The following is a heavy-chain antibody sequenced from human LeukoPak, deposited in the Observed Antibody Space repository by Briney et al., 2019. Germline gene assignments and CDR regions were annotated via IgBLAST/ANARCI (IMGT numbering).Heavy chain of an antibody. CDR3: AREGSYDGSTMWYFDY. CDR1: GFTVSSNY. V-gene: IGHV3-53*01. CDR2: IKSGGTI. D-gene: IGHD3-22*01. J-gene: IGHJ4*02. Sequence: PGGSLRLSCAASGFTVSSNYMAWVRQAPGKGLEWVSVIKSGGTINYEDSVKGRFTISRDNSKNTLYLQMNSLRAEDTAVYYCAREGSYDGSTMWYFDYWGQGTLVTVSS.